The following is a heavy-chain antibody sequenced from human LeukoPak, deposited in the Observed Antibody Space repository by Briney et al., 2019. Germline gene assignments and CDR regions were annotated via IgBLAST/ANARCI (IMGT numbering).Heavy chain of an antibody. CDR1: GFTFSSYG. CDR2: IRYDGSNK. V-gene: IGHV3-30*02. D-gene: IGHD3-3*01. J-gene: IGHJ5*02. Sequence: GGSLRLPCAASGFTFSSYGMHWVRQAPGKGLEWVAFIRYDGSNKYYADSVKGRFTISRDNSKNTLYLQMNSLRAEDTAVYYCEKDRKVTIFGVVTPNWFDPWGQGTLVTVSS. CDR3: EKDRKVTIFGVVTPNWFDP.